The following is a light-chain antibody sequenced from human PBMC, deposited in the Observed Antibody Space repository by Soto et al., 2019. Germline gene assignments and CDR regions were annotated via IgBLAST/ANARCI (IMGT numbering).Light chain of an antibody. J-gene: IGKJ5*01. CDR1: QSVSRSY. Sequence: EIVLTQSPGTLSLSPGERATLSCRASQSVSRSYLAWYQQKPGQAPRLLIYGASSRATGIPDRFSGSGSGTDFTLTISRREPEDFAVYFCQQYGSSPITFGQGTRLEIK. CDR3: QQYGSSPIT. CDR2: GAS. V-gene: IGKV3-20*01.